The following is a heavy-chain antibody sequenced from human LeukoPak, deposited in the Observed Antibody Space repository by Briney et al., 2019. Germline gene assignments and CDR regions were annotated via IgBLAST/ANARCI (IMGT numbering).Heavy chain of an antibody. D-gene: IGHD6-13*01. CDR2: ISAYNGNK. CDR1: GYTFTTYY. Sequence: GSVKVSCKASGYTFTTYYISWVRQAPGQGLEWMGWISAYNGNKNYAQKFQGRVTMTTDTSTSTAYMELRSLRSDDTAVYYCAREEGAPIAAANVWGLGTMVTVSS. V-gene: IGHV1-18*01. CDR3: AREEGAPIAAANV. J-gene: IGHJ3*01.